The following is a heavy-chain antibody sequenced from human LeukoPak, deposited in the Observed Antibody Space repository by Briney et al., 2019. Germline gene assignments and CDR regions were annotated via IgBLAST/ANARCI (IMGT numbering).Heavy chain of an antibody. D-gene: IGHD3-9*01. Sequence: PSETLSLTCTVSGGSISSRSYYWGWIRQPPGKGLEWIGSIYYSGSTYYNPSLKSRVTISVDTSKNQFSLKLSSVTAADTAVYYCARLGYYDILTGYEYFDYWGQGTLVTVSS. J-gene: IGHJ4*02. V-gene: IGHV4-39*01. CDR1: GGSISSRSYY. CDR2: IYYSGST. CDR3: ARLGYYDILTGYEYFDY.